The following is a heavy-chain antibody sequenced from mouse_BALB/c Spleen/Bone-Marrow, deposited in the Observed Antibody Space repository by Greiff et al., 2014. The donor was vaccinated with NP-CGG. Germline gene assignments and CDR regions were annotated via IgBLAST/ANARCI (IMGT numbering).Heavy chain of an antibody. V-gene: IGHV14-3*02. D-gene: IGHD1-2*01. CDR1: GFNIKDTY. J-gene: IGHJ2*01. Sequence: EVQLQQSGAELVKPGASVKLSCTASGFNIKDTYMHWVKQRPERGLEWIGRIDPANGNTKYDPKFQGKATITADTSSNTAYLQLSSLTSEDTAVYYCAIYLYGYTATFDYWGQGTTLTVSS. CDR2: IDPANGNT. CDR3: AIYLYGYTATFDY.